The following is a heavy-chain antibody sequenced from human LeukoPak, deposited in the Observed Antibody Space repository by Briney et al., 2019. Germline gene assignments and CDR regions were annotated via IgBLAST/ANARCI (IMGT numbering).Heavy chain of an antibody. V-gene: IGHV4-61*08. CDR1: GGSISSGGYY. CDR3: ARVRDRSSYFYDLDY. J-gene: IGHJ4*02. Sequence: PSQTLSLTCTVSGGSISSGGYYWSWIRQPPGKGLEWIGCIHYSGSTNYNPSLKNRVTISVDTSKNQFSLKLSSVTAADTAVYYCARVRDRSSYFYDLDYWGQGTLVTVSS. CDR2: IHYSGST. D-gene: IGHD3-22*01.